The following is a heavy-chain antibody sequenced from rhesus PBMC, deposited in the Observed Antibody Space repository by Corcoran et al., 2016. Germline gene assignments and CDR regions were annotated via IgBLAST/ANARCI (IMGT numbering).Heavy chain of an antibody. Sequence: EVQLVESGGGLVQPGGSLRLSCAASGFTFSSYGMYWVRQAPGKGLEWISAICSGGGSTYYADSVKGRFTISRDNSKNTLSLQMNSLRAEDTAVYYCAIVQLGYWGQGVLVTVSS. D-gene: IGHD3-3*01. CDR2: ICSGGGST. CDR3: AIVQLGY. CDR1: GFTFSSYG. J-gene: IGHJ4*01. V-gene: IGHV3S25*01.